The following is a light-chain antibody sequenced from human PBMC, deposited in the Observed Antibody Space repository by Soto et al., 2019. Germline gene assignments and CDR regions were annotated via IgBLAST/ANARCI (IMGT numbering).Light chain of an antibody. J-gene: IGLJ2*01. V-gene: IGLV1-44*01. Sequence: QSVLTQPPSASGTPGQRVTISCSGSSSNIGTNTVIWYQQLPGAAPKLLIYSDNQRPSGVPDRFSGSRSGTSASLAISGLLSEDEAGYFCAAWDVSLVVFGGGTKLTVL. CDR3: AAWDVSLVV. CDR2: SDN. CDR1: SSNIGTNT.